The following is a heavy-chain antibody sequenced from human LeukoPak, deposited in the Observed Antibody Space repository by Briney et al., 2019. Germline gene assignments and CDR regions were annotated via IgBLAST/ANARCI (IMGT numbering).Heavy chain of an antibody. D-gene: IGHD3-3*01. V-gene: IGHV1-18*01. CDR3: ARDRFTIFGVVIMSGNYYYGMDV. J-gene: IGHJ6*02. CDR1: GYTFTSYV. CDR2: ISAYNGNT. Sequence: ASLKVSCKASGYTFTSYVISCVRQAPGQGLEWMGWISAYNGNTNYAQKLQCRVTMTKDTSTSTAYMELRSLRSDDTAVYYCARDRFTIFGVVIMSGNYYYGMDVWGQGTTVTVSS.